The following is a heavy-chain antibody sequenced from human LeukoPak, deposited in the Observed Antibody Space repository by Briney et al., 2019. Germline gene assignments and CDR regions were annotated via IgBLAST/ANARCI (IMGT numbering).Heavy chain of an antibody. CDR1: GFSLSTSGMC. CDR3: ARGLYCSGGSCYSA. D-gene: IGHD2-15*01. V-gene: IGHV2-70*17. Sequence: VSGPTLVNPTQTLTLTCTFSGFSLSTSGMCVSWIRQPPGKALEWLARIDWDDDKFYSTSLRTRLTISKDTSKNQAVLTMTNMDPVDTATYYCARGLYCSGGSCYSAWGQGTLVTVSS. J-gene: IGHJ5*02. CDR2: IDWDDDK.